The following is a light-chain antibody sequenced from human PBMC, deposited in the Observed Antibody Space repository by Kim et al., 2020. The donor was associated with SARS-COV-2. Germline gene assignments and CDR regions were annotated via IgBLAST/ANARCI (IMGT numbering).Light chain of an antibody. Sequence: ALGQTVRITCQGDSLRSFYASWYKQKQGQDPVLVIYGKNNRPSGIPDRFSGSSSGNTASLTITGAQAEDEADYYCNSRDSSGNHLVFGGGTQLTVL. V-gene: IGLV3-19*01. J-gene: IGLJ3*02. CDR2: GKN. CDR1: SLRSFY. CDR3: NSRDSSGNHLV.